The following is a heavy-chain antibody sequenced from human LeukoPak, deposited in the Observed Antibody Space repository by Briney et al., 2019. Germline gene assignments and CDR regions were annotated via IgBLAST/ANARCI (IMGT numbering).Heavy chain of an antibody. V-gene: IGHV3-20*04. Sequence: GGSLRLSCAASGFTFDDYGLSSVRQAPGKGLEWGSGINWNGGSTGYADSVKGRFTISRDNAKNSLYLQMNSLRAEETALYYCARTQTYYYASSGYWDGHDAFDIWGQGTMVTVSS. CDR2: INWNGGST. CDR1: GFTFDDYG. J-gene: IGHJ3*02. CDR3: ARTQTYYYASSGYWDGHDAFDI. D-gene: IGHD3-22*01.